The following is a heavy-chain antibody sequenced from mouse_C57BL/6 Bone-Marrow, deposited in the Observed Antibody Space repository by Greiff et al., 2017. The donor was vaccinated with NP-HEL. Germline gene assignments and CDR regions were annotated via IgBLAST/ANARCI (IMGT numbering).Heavy chain of an antibody. CDR3: VRGDYYGSSHWYFDV. Sequence: EVQGVESGGGLVQPKGSLKLSCAASGFTFNTYAMHWVRQAPGKGLEWVARIRSKSSNYATYYADSVKDRFTISRDDSQSMLYLQMNNLKTEDTAMYYCVRGDYYGSSHWYFDVWGTGTTVTVSS. D-gene: IGHD1-1*01. J-gene: IGHJ1*03. V-gene: IGHV10-3*01. CDR2: IRSKSSNYAT. CDR1: GFTFNTYA.